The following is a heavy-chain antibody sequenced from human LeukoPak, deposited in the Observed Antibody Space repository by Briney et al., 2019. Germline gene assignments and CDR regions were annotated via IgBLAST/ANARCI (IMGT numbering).Heavy chain of an antibody. D-gene: IGHD3-3*01. V-gene: IGHV3-9*01. J-gene: IGHJ3*02. Sequence: GGSLRLSCAASGFTFSSYSMTWVRHAPGKGLEWVSGISWNSGSIGYADSVKGRFTISRDNAKNSLYLQMNSLRAEDTALYYCAKSLRFLEWLFPHDAFDIWGQGTMVTVSS. CDR1: GFTFSSYS. CDR2: ISWNSGSI. CDR3: AKSLRFLEWLFPHDAFDI.